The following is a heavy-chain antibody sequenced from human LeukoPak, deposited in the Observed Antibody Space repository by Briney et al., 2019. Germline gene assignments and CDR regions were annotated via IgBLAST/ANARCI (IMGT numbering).Heavy chain of an antibody. V-gene: IGHV5-51*01. CDR3: ARRDDGMDV. CDR1: GFTNYK. Sequence: GESLKISCKVSGFTNYKVGWVRQMSGKGLEWMGIINPGDSDTRYSPSFQGQVTISADKSISTAYLQWSSLKASDTAMYYCARRDDGMDVWGQGTTVTVSS. J-gene: IGHJ6*02. CDR2: INPGDSDT.